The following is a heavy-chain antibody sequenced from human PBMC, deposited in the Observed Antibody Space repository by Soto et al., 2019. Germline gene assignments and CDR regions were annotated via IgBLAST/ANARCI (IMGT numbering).Heavy chain of an antibody. CDR2: INWNGGEI. J-gene: IGHJ6*02. D-gene: IGHD2-8*01. Sequence: GGSLRLSCAASGFTFDEYGMHWVRQGRGKGLEWVSGINWNGGEIGYADSVKGRFTISRDNSKNTLYLQMNSLRADDTAVYYYAKGHPYCNNGVCYWKTYYGMDVWGQGTTVTVSS. CDR1: GFTFDEYG. CDR3: AKGHPYCNNGVCYWKTYYGMDV. V-gene: IGHV3-9*01.